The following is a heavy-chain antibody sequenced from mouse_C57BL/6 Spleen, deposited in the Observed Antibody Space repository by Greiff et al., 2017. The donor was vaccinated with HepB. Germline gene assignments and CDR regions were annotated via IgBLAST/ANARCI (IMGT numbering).Heavy chain of an antibody. CDR1: GFTFSSYA. D-gene: IGHD2-4*01. V-gene: IGHV5-4*01. CDR2: ISDGGSYT. CDR3: ASYDYDGAY. Sequence: EVHLVESGGGLVKPGGSLKLSCAASGFTFSSYAMSWVRQTPEKRLEWVATISDGGSYTYYPDNVKGRFTISRDNAKNNLYLQMSHLKSEDTAMYYCASYDYDGAYWGQGTLVTVSA. J-gene: IGHJ3*01.